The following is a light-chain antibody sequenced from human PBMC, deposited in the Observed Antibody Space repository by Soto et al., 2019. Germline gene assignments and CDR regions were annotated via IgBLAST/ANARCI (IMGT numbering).Light chain of an antibody. V-gene: IGLV2-8*01. J-gene: IGLJ2*01. CDR2: DVN. Sequence: QSALTQPPSASGSPGQSVTISCTGTLSDVGGYNCVSWYQQHPGKAPNLMIYDVNKRPSRVPDRFSGSKSGNTASLTDSRLQAADEAYYFCTAYAPSDLVFGGGTKLTVL. CDR1: LSDVGGYNC. CDR3: TAYAPSDLV.